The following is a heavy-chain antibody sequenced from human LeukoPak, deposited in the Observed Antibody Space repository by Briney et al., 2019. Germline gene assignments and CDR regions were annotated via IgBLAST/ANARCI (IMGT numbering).Heavy chain of an antibody. Sequence: GGSLRLSCAASGFTVSSNYMSWVRQAPGKGLEWVSVIYSGGSTYYADSVKGRFTISRDNSKNTLYLQMNSLRAEDTAVYYCARGIYGLSLGMDVWGQGTTVTVSS. CDR2: IYSGGST. J-gene: IGHJ6*02. D-gene: IGHD6-13*01. V-gene: IGHV3-66*01. CDR1: GFTVSSNY. CDR3: ARGIYGLSLGMDV.